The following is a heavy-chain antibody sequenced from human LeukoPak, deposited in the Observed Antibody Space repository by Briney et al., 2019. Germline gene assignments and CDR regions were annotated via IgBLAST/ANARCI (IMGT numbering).Heavy chain of an antibody. J-gene: IGHJ6*03. D-gene: IGHD3-22*01. Sequence: SETLSLTCAVSGYSISSGYYWGWIRQPPGKGLEWIGSIYHSGSTYYNPSLKSRVTIPVDTSKNQFSLKLSSVTAAATAVYYCATLDPYYYDSSGYYNYYYYMDVWGKGTTVTVSS. CDR3: ATLDPYYYDSSGYYNYYYYMDV. CDR2: IYHSGST. V-gene: IGHV4-38-2*01. CDR1: GYSISSGYY.